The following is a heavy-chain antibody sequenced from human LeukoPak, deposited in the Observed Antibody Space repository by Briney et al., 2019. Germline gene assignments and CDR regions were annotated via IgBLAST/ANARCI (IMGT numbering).Heavy chain of an antibody. Sequence: ASVKVSCKASGYTFTSYDINWVRQATGQGLEWMGWMNPNSGNTGYAQKFQGRVTMTRNTSISTAYMELSSLRSEDTVVYYCAGAKPHTPSYYYYMDVWGKGTTVTVSS. CDR2: MNPNSGNT. J-gene: IGHJ6*03. CDR1: GYTFTSYD. D-gene: IGHD1-14*01. CDR3: AGAKPHTPSYYYYMDV. V-gene: IGHV1-8*01.